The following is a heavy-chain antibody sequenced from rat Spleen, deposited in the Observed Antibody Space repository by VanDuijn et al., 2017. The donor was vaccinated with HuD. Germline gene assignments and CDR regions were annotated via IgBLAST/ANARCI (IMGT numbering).Heavy chain of an antibody. Sequence: EVQLVESGGGLVQPGRSMLLSCAASGFSFSDCDMAWVRQAPTKGLEWVASITYDVSTTYYRDSVKGRFTISRDNAKSTLYLQMDSLRSEDTATYYCARRFDFDYWGQGVMVTVSS. CDR2: ITYDVSTT. CDR1: GFSFSDCD. D-gene: IGHD4-3*01. V-gene: IGHV5-7*01. J-gene: IGHJ2*01. CDR3: ARRFDFDY.